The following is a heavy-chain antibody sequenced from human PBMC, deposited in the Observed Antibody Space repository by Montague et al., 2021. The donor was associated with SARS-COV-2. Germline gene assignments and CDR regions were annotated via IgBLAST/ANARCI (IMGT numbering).Heavy chain of an antibody. CDR1: RGSFSDYY. CDR2: ISHSADT. Sequence: SETLSLTCAVYRGSFSDYYWTWIRQSPERGLEWIGEISHSADTNYNPSLKSRVSMSMDTSKNQFSLKLSSVTAADTAVYYCARGARQGYGFRLGSFDSWGQGTLVTVSS. D-gene: IGHD3-10*01. V-gene: IGHV4-34*01. CDR3: ARGARQGYGFRLGSFDS. J-gene: IGHJ4*02.